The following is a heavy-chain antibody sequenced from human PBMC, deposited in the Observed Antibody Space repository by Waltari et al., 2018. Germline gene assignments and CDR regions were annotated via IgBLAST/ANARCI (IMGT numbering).Heavy chain of an antibody. J-gene: IGHJ6*02. Sequence: EVQLVESGGGLVQPGRSLRLSGAASEIRVVDYALHWGRQAPGKGLEWVSGISWNSGGIGYADSVKGRFTISRDNAKNSLYLQMNSLRAEDTALYYCAKDKDVSHRGGMDVWGQGTTVIVSS. CDR3: AKDKDVSHRGGMDV. CDR2: ISWNSGGI. CDR1: EIRVVDYA. D-gene: IGHD3-10*01. V-gene: IGHV3-9*01.